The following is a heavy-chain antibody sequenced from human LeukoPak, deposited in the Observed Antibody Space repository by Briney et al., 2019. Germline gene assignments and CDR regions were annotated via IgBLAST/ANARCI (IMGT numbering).Heavy chain of an antibody. CDR3: ASLFLCYGCSSSSDSFNI. D-gene: IGHD6-6*01. CDR1: GFTFSRYW. Sequence: PGGSLRLSCEASGFTFSRYWMHWVRQAPGKGLVWASRINSDGSRTTYADSVRGRFTISRDNVKNTLYLQMNSLRAEDTAVYYCASLFLCYGCSSSSDSFNIWGQGTMVTVSS. V-gene: IGHV3-74*01. CDR2: INSDGSRT. J-gene: IGHJ3*02.